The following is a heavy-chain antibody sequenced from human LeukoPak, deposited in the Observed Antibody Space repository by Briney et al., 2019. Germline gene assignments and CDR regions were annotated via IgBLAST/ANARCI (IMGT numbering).Heavy chain of an antibody. Sequence: SETLSLTCTVSGGSISSGGYYWRWVRQHPGKGLEWIGYIYYSGSTNYNPSLKSRVTISVDTSKNQFSLKLSSVTAADTAVYYCARGKAVAGTFKSCFDYWGQGTLVTVSS. D-gene: IGHD6-19*01. CDR1: GGSISSGGYY. V-gene: IGHV4-31*03. CDR2: IYYSGST. J-gene: IGHJ4*02. CDR3: ARGKAVAGTFKSCFDY.